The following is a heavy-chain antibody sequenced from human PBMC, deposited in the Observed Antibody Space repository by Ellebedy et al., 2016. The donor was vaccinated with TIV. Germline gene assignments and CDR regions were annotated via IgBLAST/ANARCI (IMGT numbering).Heavy chain of an antibody. J-gene: IGHJ4*02. V-gene: IGHV3-30-3*01. Sequence: PGGSLRLSCAASGFSFTSYAMHWVRQAPGKGLEWVAVISKDGSNKYYADSVKGRFTMSRDNSKNTLYLQMNSLRAEDTAVYYCARDRYESSGTYCDYWGQGTLVTVSS. CDR2: ISKDGSNK. CDR1: GFSFTSYA. D-gene: IGHD3-22*01. CDR3: ARDRYESSGTYCDY.